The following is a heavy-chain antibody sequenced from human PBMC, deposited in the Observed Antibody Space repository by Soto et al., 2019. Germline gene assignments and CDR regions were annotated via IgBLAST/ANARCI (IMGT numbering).Heavy chain of an antibody. CDR3: ARTDSSSRGGYYYYGMDV. J-gene: IGHJ6*02. D-gene: IGHD6-13*01. V-gene: IGHV4-30-4*02. CDR1: GGSISSGDYY. Sequence: SETLSLTCTVSGGSISSGDYYWSWIRQPPGKGLEWIGYIYYSGSTYYNPSLKSRVTISVDTSKNQFSLKLSSVTAADTAVYYCARTDSSSRGGYYYYGMDVWGQGTTVTVSS. CDR2: IYYSGST.